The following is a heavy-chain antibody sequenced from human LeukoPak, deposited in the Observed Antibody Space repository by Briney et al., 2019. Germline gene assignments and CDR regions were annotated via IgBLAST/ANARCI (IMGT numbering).Heavy chain of an antibody. D-gene: IGHD4-17*01. CDR1: GFTFSSYA. CDR2: ISGSGGST. Sequence: PGGSLRLSCAASGFTFSSYAMSWVRQAPGKGLEWVSAISGSGGSTYYADSVKGRFTISRDNSKNTLYLQMNSLRAEDTAVYYCAKDLGLNDYGEGYFQHWGQGTLVTVSS. CDR3: AKDLGLNDYGEGYFQH. V-gene: IGHV3-23*01. J-gene: IGHJ1*01.